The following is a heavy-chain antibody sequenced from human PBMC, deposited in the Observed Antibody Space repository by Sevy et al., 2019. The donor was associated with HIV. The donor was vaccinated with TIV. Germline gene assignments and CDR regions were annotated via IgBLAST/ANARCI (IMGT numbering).Heavy chain of an antibody. J-gene: IGHJ5*02. Sequence: GGSLRLSCAASGFTVSSNYMSWVRQAPGKGLEWVSVIYSGGSTYYADSVMGRFTISRDNSKNTLYLQMNSLRAEDTAVYYCAREGNSSGYYWFDPWGQGTLVTVSS. D-gene: IGHD3-22*01. CDR2: IYSGGST. CDR1: GFTVSSNY. V-gene: IGHV3-53*01. CDR3: AREGNSSGYYWFDP.